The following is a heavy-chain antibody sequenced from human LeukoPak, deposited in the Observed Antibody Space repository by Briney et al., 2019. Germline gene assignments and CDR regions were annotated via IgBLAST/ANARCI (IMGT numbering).Heavy chain of an antibody. CDR1: GYTFTGYY. J-gene: IGHJ4*02. D-gene: IGHD3-16*01. V-gene: IGHV1-18*04. CDR2: ISAYNGNT. Sequence: AASVKVSCKASGYTFTGYYMHWVRQAPGQGLEWMGWISAYNGNTDYAQKFQGRVTMTTDTSTRTAYMELKSLRSDDTAVYYCVSERQVGPGVTFSFWGQGTLVTVSS. CDR3: VSERQVGPGVTFSF.